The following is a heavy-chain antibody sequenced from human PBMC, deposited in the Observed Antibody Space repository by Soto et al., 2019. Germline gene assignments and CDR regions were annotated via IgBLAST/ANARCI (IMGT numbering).Heavy chain of an antibody. CDR3: ARLDYDFWSGDHWYFDL. CDR1: GGTFSSYA. V-gene: IGHV1-69*12. Sequence: QVQLVQSGAEVKKPGSSVKVSCKASGGTFSSYAISWVRQAPGQGLEWMGGIIPIFGTANYAQKFQGRVTITADESTSTAYMELSSLRSEDTAVYYCARLDYDFWSGDHWYFDLWGRGTLVTVSS. J-gene: IGHJ2*01. D-gene: IGHD3-3*01. CDR2: IIPIFGTA.